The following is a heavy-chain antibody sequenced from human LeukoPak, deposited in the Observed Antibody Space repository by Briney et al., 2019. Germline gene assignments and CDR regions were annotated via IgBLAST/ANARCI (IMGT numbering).Heavy chain of an antibody. J-gene: IGHJ6*03. CDR2: IIPIFGTA. CDR1: GGTFSSYA. CDR3: ASLGTPFTYYYGSGSPSGYYYMDV. V-gene: IGHV1-69*05. Sequence: GASVKVSXKASGGTFSSYAISWVRQAPGQGLEWMGGIIPIFGTANYAQKFQGRVTITTDESTSTAYMELSSLRSEDTAVYYCASLGTPFTYYYGSGSPSGYYYMDVWGKGTTVTVSS. D-gene: IGHD3-10*01.